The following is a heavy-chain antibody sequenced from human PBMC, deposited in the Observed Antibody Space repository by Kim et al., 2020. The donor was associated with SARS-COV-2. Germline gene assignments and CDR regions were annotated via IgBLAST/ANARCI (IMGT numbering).Heavy chain of an antibody. CDR2: ISYDGSNK. V-gene: IGHV3-30*04. Sequence: GGSLRLSCAASGFTFSSYAMHWVRQAPGKGLEWVAVISYDGSNKYYADSVKGRFTISRDNSKNTLYLQMNSLRAEDTAVYYCARELTLYYYDSSGYPGLDYWGQGTLVTVSS. D-gene: IGHD3-22*01. J-gene: IGHJ4*02. CDR3: ARELTLYYYDSSGYPGLDY. CDR1: GFTFSSYA.